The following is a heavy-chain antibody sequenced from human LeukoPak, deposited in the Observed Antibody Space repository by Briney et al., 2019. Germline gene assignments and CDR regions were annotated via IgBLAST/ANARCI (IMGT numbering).Heavy chain of an antibody. V-gene: IGHV1-46*01. D-gene: IGHD1-26*01. CDR3: ARESVGATIWFDH. J-gene: IGHJ5*02. Sequence: ASVKVSCKASGYTFTSYYMHWVRQAPGQGLEWMGIINPSGGSTSYAQKFQGRVTMTRDTSISTAYMELSRLRSDDTAVYYCARESVGATIWFDHWGQGTLVTVSS. CDR1: GYTFTSYY. CDR2: INPSGGST.